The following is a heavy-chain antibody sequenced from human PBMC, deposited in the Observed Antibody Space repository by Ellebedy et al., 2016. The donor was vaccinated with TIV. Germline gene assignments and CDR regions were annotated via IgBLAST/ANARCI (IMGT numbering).Heavy chain of an antibody. J-gene: IGHJ4*02. CDR3: ARVGELYCSGGSCYPEGYFDY. CDR1: GGSISSYY. V-gene: IGHV4-59*01. CDR2: IYYSGST. Sequence: SETLSLTXTVSGGSISSYYWSWIRQPPGKGLEWIGYIYYSGSTNYNPSLKSRVTISVDTSKNQFSLKLSSVTAADTAVYYCARVGELYCSGGSCYPEGYFDYWGQGTLVTVSS. D-gene: IGHD2-15*01.